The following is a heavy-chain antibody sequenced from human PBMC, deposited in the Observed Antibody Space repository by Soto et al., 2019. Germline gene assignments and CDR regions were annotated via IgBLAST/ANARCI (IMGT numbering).Heavy chain of an antibody. D-gene: IGHD2-21*02. CDR3: ARGGMGAVVTATKFDP. V-gene: IGHV1-69*06. J-gene: IGHJ5*02. Sequence: SVKVYYNAFGGSFISYAIIWVRRAPGQGLEWMGGIIPIFGTANYAQKFQGRVTITADKSTSTAYMELSSLRSEDTAVYYCARGGMGAVVTATKFDPWGQGTLVTVSS. CDR2: IIPIFGTA. CDR1: GGSFISYA.